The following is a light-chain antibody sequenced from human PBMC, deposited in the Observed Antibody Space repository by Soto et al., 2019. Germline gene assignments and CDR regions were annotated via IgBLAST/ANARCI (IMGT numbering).Light chain of an antibody. Sequence: MMMTQSPATLSVSPGERVTLSCRTSHSVNSHVAWYQQKPGQAPRLLLYGASTRATGIPVRFSGSGFGTESTLTISSLQSEDFAVYYCQQYKNWPLFGQGTRLDIK. V-gene: IGKV3-15*01. CDR3: QQYKNWPL. CDR1: HSVNSH. CDR2: GAS. J-gene: IGKJ5*01.